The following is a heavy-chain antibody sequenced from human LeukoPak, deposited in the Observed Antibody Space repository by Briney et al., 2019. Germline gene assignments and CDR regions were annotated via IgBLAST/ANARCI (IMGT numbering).Heavy chain of an antibody. V-gene: IGHV1-24*01. D-gene: IGHD3-22*01. Sequence: ASVKVSCKVSGYTLTELSMHWVRQAPGKGLEWMGGFDPEDGETIYAQKFQGRVTMTEDTSTDTAYLELSSLRSEDTAVYYCATSLLYYYDSSGYYPIDHWGQGTLVTVSS. J-gene: IGHJ4*02. CDR1: GYTLTELS. CDR2: FDPEDGET. CDR3: ATSLLYYYDSSGYYPIDH.